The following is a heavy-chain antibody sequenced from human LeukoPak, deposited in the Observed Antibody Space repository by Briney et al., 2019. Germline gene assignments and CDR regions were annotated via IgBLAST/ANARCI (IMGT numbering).Heavy chain of an antibody. V-gene: IGHV3-43D*03. CDR2: ISWDGGST. Sequence: PGGSLRLSCAASGLTFDDYAMHWVRQAPGKGLEWVSLISWDGGSTYYADSVKGRFTISRDNSKNSLYLQMNSLRAEDTALYYCAKDTSASIAAAVDYWGQGTLVTVSS. D-gene: IGHD6-13*01. J-gene: IGHJ4*02. CDR1: GLTFDDYA. CDR3: AKDTSASIAAAVDY.